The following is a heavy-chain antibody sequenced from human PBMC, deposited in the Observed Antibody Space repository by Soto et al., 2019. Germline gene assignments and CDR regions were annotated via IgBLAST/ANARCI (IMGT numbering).Heavy chain of an antibody. D-gene: IGHD6-13*01. V-gene: IGHV2-5*02. Sequence: SGPTLVNPTQTLTLTCTFSGFSLSTSGVGVGWIRQPPGKALEWLALIYWDDDKRYSPSLKSRLSITKDTSKNQVVLTMTNMDPVDTATYYCAHRLGIAAAGTPPYFDYWGQGTLVTVSS. CDR2: IYWDDDK. CDR3: AHRLGIAAAGTPPYFDY. CDR1: GFSLSTSGVG. J-gene: IGHJ4*02.